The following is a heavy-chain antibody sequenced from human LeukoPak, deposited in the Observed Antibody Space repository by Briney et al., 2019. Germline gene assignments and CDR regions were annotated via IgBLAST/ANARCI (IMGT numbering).Heavy chain of an antibody. D-gene: IGHD2-2*01. Sequence: SVKVSCKASGGTFSSYAISWVRQAPGQGLEWMGGIIPIFGTANYAQKFQGRVTITADESTSTAYMELSSLRSEDTAVYYCALTQYCSSTSCHPDYYYYGMDVWGKGTPVTVSS. CDR3: ALTQYCSSTSCHPDYYYYGMDV. J-gene: IGHJ6*04. CDR1: GGTFSSYA. V-gene: IGHV1-69*13. CDR2: IIPIFGTA.